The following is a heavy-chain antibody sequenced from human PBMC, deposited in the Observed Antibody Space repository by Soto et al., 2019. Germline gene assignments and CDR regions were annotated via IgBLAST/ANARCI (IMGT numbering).Heavy chain of an antibody. J-gene: IGHJ4*02. CDR1: GGSISSYY. D-gene: IGHD3-22*01. CDR2: IYYSGST. CDR3: ARGDSYYYGSSGYPLDY. V-gene: IGHV4-59*01. Sequence: PSETLSLTCTVSGGSISSYYWSWIRQPPGKGLEWIGYIYYSGSTNYNPSLKSRVTISVDTSKNQFSLKLSSVTAADTAVYYCARGDSYYYGSSGYPLDYWGQGTLVTVSS.